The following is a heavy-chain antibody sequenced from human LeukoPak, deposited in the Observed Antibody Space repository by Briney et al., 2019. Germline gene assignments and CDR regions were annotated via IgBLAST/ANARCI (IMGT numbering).Heavy chain of an antibody. CDR1: GFTFDDYA. CDR3: AKDKDYGLFDP. D-gene: IGHD3-10*01. V-gene: IGHV3-9*01. J-gene: IGHJ5*02. CDR2: ISWNSGSI. Sequence: PGRSLRLSCAASGFTFDDYAMHWVRQAPGKGLEWVSGISWNSGSIGYADSVKGRFTISRDNAKNSLYLQMNSLRAGDTAVYYCAKDKDYGLFDPWGQGTLVTVSS.